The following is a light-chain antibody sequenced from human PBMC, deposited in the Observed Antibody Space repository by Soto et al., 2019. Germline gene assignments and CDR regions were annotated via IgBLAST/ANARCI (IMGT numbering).Light chain of an antibody. J-gene: IGKJ4*01. CDR2: LAS. V-gene: IGKV3-15*01. CDR3: QQYNDWPLS. CDR1: DSISTN. Sequence: EIVMTLSPATLSVYPGERATLSCRASDSISTNSAWYRQKPGQAPRLLIYLASSRATGIPARFSGSGSGTEFTLTISSLQSEDVAVYYCQQYNDWPLSFGGGNKV.